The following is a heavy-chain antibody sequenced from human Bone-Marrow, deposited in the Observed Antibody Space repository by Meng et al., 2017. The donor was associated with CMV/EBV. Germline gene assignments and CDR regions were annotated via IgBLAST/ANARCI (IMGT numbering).Heavy chain of an antibody. D-gene: IGHD3-3*01. J-gene: IGHJ4*02. Sequence: GESLKISCAASGFTFSRYWMSWVRQAPGKGLGWVAVIWYDGSNKYYADSVKGRFTISRDNSKNTLYLQMNSLRAEDTAVYYCAKGSIFGDYWGQGTLVTVSS. CDR3: AKGSIFGDY. CDR1: GFTFSRYW. V-gene: IGHV3-30*02. CDR2: IWYDGSNK.